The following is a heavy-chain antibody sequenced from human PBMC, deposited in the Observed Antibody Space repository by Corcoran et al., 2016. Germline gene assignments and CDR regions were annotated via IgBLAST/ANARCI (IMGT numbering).Heavy chain of an antibody. J-gene: IGHJ4*02. D-gene: IGHD3-22*01. CDR2: MNPNSGNT. CDR1: GYTFTSYD. Sequence: QVQLVQSGAEVKKPGASVKVSCKASGYTFTSYDINWVRQATGQGLEWMGWMNPNSGNTGYAQKFQGRVTMTRNTSISTAYMELSSLRSEDTAVYYCYSTYYDSSGYYYGDSDFDYWGQGTLVTVSS. V-gene: IGHV1-8*01. CDR3: YSTYYDSSGYYYGDSDFDY.